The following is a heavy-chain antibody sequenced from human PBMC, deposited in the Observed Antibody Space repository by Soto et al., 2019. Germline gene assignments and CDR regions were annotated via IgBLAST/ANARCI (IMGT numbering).Heavy chain of an antibody. J-gene: IGHJ4*02. D-gene: IGHD1-20*01. CDR3: ARGPITGTPKVHGFDN. V-gene: IGHV4-30-2*01. CDR1: GGSISSGGYS. CDR2: IYLSGST. Sequence: QLQLQESGSGLVKPSQTLSLTCAVSGGSISSGGYSWSWIRQPPGKGLEWIGYIYLSGSTYYNPSLKSRVTISEDRSKNQFSLKLSSVTAADTAVYYCARGPITGTPKVHGFDNWGQGTLVTVSS.